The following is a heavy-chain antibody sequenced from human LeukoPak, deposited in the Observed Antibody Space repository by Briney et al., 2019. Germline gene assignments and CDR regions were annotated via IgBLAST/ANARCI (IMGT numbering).Heavy chain of an antibody. CDR3: ARARPNDYYDFWSGFPNGGNYYYGMDV. J-gene: IGHJ6*02. CDR1: GGTFISYA. V-gene: IGHV1-69*13. CDR2: IIPIFGTA. D-gene: IGHD3-3*01. Sequence: SVKVSCKASGGTFISYAISWVRQAPGQGLEWMGGIIPIFGTAHYAQKFQGRVTITADESTSTAYMELSSLRSEDTAVYYCARARPNDYYDFWSGFPNGGNYYYGMDVWGQGTTVTVSS.